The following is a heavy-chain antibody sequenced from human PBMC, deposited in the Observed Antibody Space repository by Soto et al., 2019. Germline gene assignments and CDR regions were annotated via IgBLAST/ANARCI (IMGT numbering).Heavy chain of an antibody. CDR1: GFTFSSYS. V-gene: IGHV3-48*01. CDR3: SREAVLLNWFDP. Sequence: EVQLVESGGGLVQPGGSLRLSCAASGFTFSSYSINWFRQAPGKWLEWVSYISSSRSTIYYADSVKGRFTISRDNAKNSLYLQMNSLRAEDTAVYDCSREAVLLNWFDPWGQGTLVTVSS. D-gene: IGHD2-15*01. J-gene: IGHJ5*02. CDR2: ISSSRSTI.